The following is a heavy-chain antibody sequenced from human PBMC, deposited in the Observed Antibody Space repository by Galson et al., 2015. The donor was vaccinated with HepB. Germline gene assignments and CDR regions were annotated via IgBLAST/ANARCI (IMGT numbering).Heavy chain of an antibody. CDR2: ISAYNGNT. Sequence: SVKVSCKASGYTFTSYGISWARQAPGQGLEWMGWISAYNGNTNYAQKLQGRVTMTTDTSTSTAYMELRSLRSDDTAVYYCARDHRRDGYNWGGGFDYWGQGTLVTVSS. CDR1: GYTFTSYG. CDR3: ARDHRRDGYNWGGGFDY. V-gene: IGHV1-18*01. D-gene: IGHD5-24*01. J-gene: IGHJ4*02.